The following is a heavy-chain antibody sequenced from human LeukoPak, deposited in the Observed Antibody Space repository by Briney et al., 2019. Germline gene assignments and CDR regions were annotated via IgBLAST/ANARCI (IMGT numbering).Heavy chain of an antibody. J-gene: IGHJ4*02. CDR1: GFTFSSYG. Sequence: QTGGSLRLSCAASGFTFSSYGMHWVRQAPGKGLEWVAFIWYDGSNRENTDSVKGRFSISRDNSKSTLYLQMNSLRAEDTAVYHCVRDDGLAGTPFDYWGQGALVTVSS. V-gene: IGHV3-33*01. CDR3: VRDDGLAGTPFDY. D-gene: IGHD6-19*01. CDR2: IWYDGSNR.